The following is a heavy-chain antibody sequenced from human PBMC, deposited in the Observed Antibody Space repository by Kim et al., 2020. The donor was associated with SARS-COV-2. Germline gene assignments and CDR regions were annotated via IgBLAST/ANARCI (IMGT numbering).Heavy chain of an antibody. CDR3: ARGASLFTVTPAFDY. V-gene: IGHV3-30-3*01. Sequence: GGSLRLSCAASGFTFSSYAMHWVRQAPGKGLEWVAVISYDGSNKYYADSVKGRFTISRDNSKNTLYLQMNSLRAEDTAVYYCARGASLFTVTPAFDYWGQGTLDTVSS. D-gene: IGHD4-17*01. CDR2: ISYDGSNK. J-gene: IGHJ4*02. CDR1: GFTFSSYA.